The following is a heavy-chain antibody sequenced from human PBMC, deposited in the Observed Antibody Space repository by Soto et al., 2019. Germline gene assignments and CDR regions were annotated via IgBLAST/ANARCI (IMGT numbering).Heavy chain of an antibody. D-gene: IGHD1-1*01. Sequence: ESGGGVVQPGRSLRLSCAASGFTFSSYGMHWVRQAPGKGLEWVAVISYDGSNKYYADSVKGRFTISRDNSKNTLYLQMNSLRAEDTAVYYCAKDLPRQLEPITLFDYWGQGTLVTVSS. CDR2: ISYDGSNK. CDR1: GFTFSSYG. CDR3: AKDLPRQLEPITLFDY. J-gene: IGHJ4*02. V-gene: IGHV3-30*18.